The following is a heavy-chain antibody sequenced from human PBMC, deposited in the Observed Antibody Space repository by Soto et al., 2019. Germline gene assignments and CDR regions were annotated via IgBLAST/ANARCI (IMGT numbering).Heavy chain of an antibody. V-gene: IGHV1-2*02. J-gene: IGHJ3*02. CDR1: GYTFTDHY. D-gene: IGHD1-26*01. CDR2: ISPKSGVT. CDR3: AKGNSGSYLDAFDI. Sequence: QVQLEQSGTEVKKPGASVKVSCKASGYTFTDHYVQWVRQAPGQGLEWMGWISPKSGVTNYAQKLRGRVTMTRDTSIGTAYMDLSRLRSDDTAVDYCAKGNSGSYLDAFDIWGQGTMVTVSS.